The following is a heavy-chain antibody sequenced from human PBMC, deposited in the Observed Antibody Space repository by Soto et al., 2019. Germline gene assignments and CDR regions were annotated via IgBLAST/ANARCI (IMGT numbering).Heavy chain of an antibody. CDR1: GFTFSSYG. CDR3: ARSVLELLYYGMDV. CDR2: IWYDGSNK. D-gene: IGHD1-7*01. Sequence: GGSLRLSCAASGFTFSSYGMHWVRQAPGKGLEWVAVIWYDGSNKYYADSVKGRFTISRDNSKNTLYLQMNSLRAEDTAVYYCARSVLELLYYGMDVWGQGTTVTVSS. V-gene: IGHV3-33*01. J-gene: IGHJ6*02.